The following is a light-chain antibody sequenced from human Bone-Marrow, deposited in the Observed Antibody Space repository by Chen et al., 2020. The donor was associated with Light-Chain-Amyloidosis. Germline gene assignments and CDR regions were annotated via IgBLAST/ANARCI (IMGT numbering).Light chain of an antibody. CDR3: SSYTITNTLV. J-gene: IGLJ1*01. CDR2: DVT. CDR1: SSDVGGDNH. V-gene: IGLV2-14*01. Sequence: QSALTQPASVSASPGQSITISCTGTSSDVGGDNHVSWYQQHTDKAPKLMIYDVTNRPSWDPDRFSGSKSDNTASLTISGLQTEDEADYFCSSYTITNTLVFGSGTRVTVL.